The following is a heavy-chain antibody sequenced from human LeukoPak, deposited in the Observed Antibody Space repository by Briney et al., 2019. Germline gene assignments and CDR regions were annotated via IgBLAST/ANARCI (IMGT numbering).Heavy chain of an antibody. D-gene: IGHD1-7*01. Sequence: PGMSLRLSCVASGLNFSNYAMHWVRQAPGKGPEWVAVVTYDGNRQYYADSVKGRFTVSRDNSKNTLYLQMSSLRAEDTAVYYCAKDERNWNYNLASQTYDWGQGTLVTVSS. J-gene: IGHJ4*02. CDR2: VTYDGNRQ. CDR3: AKDERNWNYNLASQTYD. CDR1: GLNFSNYA. V-gene: IGHV3-30-3*01.